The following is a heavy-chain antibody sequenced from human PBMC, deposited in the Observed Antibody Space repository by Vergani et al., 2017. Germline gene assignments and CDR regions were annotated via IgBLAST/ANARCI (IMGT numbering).Heavy chain of an antibody. Sequence: QVQLVESGGGVVQPGRSLRLSCAASGFTFSSYAMHWVRQAPGKGLEWVAVISYDGSNKYYADSVKGRFTISRDNAKNSLYLQMNSLRAEDTAVYYCARDVRDSITMVREDYWGQGTLVTVSS. CDR1: GFTFSSYA. V-gene: IGHV3-30-3*01. J-gene: IGHJ4*02. CDR2: ISYDGSNK. D-gene: IGHD3-10*01. CDR3: ARDVRDSITMVREDY.